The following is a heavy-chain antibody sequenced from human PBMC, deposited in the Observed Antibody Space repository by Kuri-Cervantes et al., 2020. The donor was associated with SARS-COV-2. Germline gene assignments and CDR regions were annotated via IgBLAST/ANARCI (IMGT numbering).Heavy chain of an antibody. CDR2: IMPALGMP. CDR1: GGTFSTAI. CDR3: ATDTPRGAQGVGYSYGFYNY. Sequence: SVKVSCKASGGTFSTAIISWVRQGPGQGLEWMGGIMPALGMPNYAQRFRGRVTITADTSTATAYLELSGLKSEDTALYYCATDTPRGAQGVGYSYGFYNYWGQGTRVTVSS. V-gene: IGHV1-69*10. J-gene: IGHJ4*02. D-gene: IGHD5-18*01.